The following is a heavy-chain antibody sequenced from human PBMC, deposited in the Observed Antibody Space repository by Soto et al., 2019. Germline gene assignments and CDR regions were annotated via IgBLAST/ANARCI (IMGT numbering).Heavy chain of an antibody. CDR2: ISGSGGST. D-gene: IGHD3-3*01. CDR3: AKTPYYDFWSGKDWFDP. J-gene: IGHJ5*02. Sequence: GGSLRLSCAGSGFTFSSYGMSWVRQAPGRGLDWVSAISGSGGSTYFADSVKGRFTISRDNSKNTLYLQMNSLRAEDTAIYYCAKTPYYDFWSGKDWFDPWGQGTLVTVSS. V-gene: IGHV3-23*01. CDR1: GFTFSSYG.